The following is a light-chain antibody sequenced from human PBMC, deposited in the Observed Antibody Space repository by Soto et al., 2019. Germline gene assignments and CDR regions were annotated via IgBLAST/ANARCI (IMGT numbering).Light chain of an antibody. CDR3: SSYGGHDHYVI. CDR1: SSDIGAYNY. V-gene: IGLV2-8*01. J-gene: IGLJ2*01. CDR2: EVT. Sequence: QSALTQPPSASGSPGQSVTISCSGTSSDIGAYNYVSWYQQHPGKAPKLLISEVTKRPSGVPDRFSGSKSGNTASLTVSGLQGDDEADYYCSSYGGHDHYVIFGGGTKLTVL.